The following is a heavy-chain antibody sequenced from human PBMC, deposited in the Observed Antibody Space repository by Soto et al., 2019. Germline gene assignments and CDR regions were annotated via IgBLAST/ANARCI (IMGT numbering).Heavy chain of an antibody. D-gene: IGHD4-17*01. J-gene: IGHJ6*02. V-gene: IGHV3-74*01. CDR2: INSDGSST. CDR3: ARVRGDPRLDYYYYGMDV. Sequence: GGSLRLSCAASGLIFSGYAMSWVRQAPGKGLVWVSRINSDGSSTSYADSVKGRFTISRDNAKNALYLQMNSLRAEDTAVYYCARVRGDPRLDYYYYGMDVWGQGTTVTVSS. CDR1: GLIFSGYA.